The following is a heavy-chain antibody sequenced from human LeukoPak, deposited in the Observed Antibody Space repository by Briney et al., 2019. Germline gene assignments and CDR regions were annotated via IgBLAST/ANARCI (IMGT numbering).Heavy chain of an antibody. D-gene: IGHD3-10*01. V-gene: IGHV4-4*02. CDR2: IYHSGGT. Sequence: SETLSLTCAVSGGSISSSNWWSWIRQPPGKGLEWIGSIYHSGGTYYNPSLKSRVTISVDTSKNQFSLKLSSVTAADTAVYYCARDKYYYGSGSYVHFDYWGQGTLVTVSS. CDR1: GGSISSSNW. J-gene: IGHJ4*02. CDR3: ARDKYYYGSGSYVHFDY.